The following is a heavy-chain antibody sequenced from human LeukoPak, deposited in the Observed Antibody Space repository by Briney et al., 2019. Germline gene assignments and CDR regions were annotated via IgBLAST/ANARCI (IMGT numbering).Heavy chain of an antibody. CDR2: ISAGNGDR. CDR3: ARDVGSGNNDY. CDR1: GYTFTSYA. Sequence: ASVNVSCKASGYTFTSYAIHWVRQAPGQRLEWMGWISAGNGDRKYSQNFQGRVTFITNTSATTAVMELSSLRSDDAAVYYCARDVGSGNNDYWGQGTLVTVRS. V-gene: IGHV1-3*01. J-gene: IGHJ4*02. D-gene: IGHD1-26*01.